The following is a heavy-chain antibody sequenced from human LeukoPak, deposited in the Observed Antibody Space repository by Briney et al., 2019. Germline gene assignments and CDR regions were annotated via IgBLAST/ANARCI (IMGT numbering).Heavy chain of an antibody. J-gene: IGHJ5*02. D-gene: IGHD3-22*01. CDR3: ARQYSSGSFDP. V-gene: IGHV5-51*01. CDR1: GYSFTRYW. CDR2: IQPGDSDT. Sequence: GESLKISCKGSGYSFTRYWIGWVRQMPGKGLEWMGIIQPGDSDTRYSPSFQGQVTISVDKSITTAYLQWSSLKASDTAMYYCARQYSSGSFDPWGQGTLVTVSS.